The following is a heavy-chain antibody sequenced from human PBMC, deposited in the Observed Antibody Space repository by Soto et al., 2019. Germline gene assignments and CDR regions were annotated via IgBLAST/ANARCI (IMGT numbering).Heavy chain of an antibody. CDR3: ARLVFHCLRGSCDDYSFYGLDV. CDR2: IYFAGST. D-gene: IGHD2-15*01. J-gene: IGHJ6*02. V-gene: IGHV4-39*01. CDR1: GGSISSTDHY. Sequence: HLQLQESGPGLVKASETLSLTCTVSGGSISSTDHYWGWVRQPPGKGLEWLGSIYFAGSTFHNPALQSRATISVDTSRNQCSLRLTTVTASDTAVYYCARLVFHCLRGSCDDYSFYGLDVWGQGTTVTVSS.